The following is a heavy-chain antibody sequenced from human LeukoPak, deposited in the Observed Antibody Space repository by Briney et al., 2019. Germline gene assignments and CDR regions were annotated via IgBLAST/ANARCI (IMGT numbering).Heavy chain of an antibody. D-gene: IGHD5-18*01. CDR2: NNPNSGGT. J-gene: IGHJ5*02. Sequence: SVKVSCKTSGYTFTGYYIHWLRQAPAQGRERMGWNNPNSGGTNYAQNFQGRVTMTRGTSINTAYMELGRLRSDDTAVYYCARSPGLDTAVVNRPWGQGTLITVSS. CDR1: GYTFTGYY. CDR3: ARSPGLDTAVVNRP. V-gene: IGHV1-2*02.